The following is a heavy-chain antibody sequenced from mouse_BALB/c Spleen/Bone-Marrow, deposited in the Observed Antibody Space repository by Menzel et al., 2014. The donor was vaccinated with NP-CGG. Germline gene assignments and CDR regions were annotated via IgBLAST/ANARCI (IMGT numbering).Heavy chain of an antibody. CDR2: ISSNGGST. Sequence: EVQVVESGGGLVQPGGSLKLSCAASGFTFXSYGMSWVRQTPDKRLELVATISSNGGSTYYPDSVKGRFTISRDNAKNTLYLQMSSLKSEDTAMYYCARDSNDYWGQGTTLTVSS. V-gene: IGHV5-6-3*01. CDR1: GFTFXSYG. CDR3: ARDSNDY. J-gene: IGHJ2*01.